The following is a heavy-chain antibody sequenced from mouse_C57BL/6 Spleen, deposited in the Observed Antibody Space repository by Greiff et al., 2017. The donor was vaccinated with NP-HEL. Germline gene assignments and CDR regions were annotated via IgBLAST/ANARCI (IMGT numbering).Heavy chain of an antibody. Sequence: VKLMESGPGLVAPSQSLSITCTVSGFSLTSYGVHWVRQPPGKGLEWLVVIWSDGSTTYNSALKSRLSISKDNSKSQVFLKMNSLQTDDTAMYYCARGGDYDGVYYYAMDYWGQGTSVTVSS. V-gene: IGHV2-6*03. CDR1: GFSLTSYG. CDR2: IWSDGST. D-gene: IGHD2-4*01. CDR3: ARGGDYDGVYYYAMDY. J-gene: IGHJ4*01.